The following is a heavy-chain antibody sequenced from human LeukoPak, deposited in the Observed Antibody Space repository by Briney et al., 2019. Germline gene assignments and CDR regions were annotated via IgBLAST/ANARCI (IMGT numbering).Heavy chain of an antibody. D-gene: IGHD4-17*01. CDR3: ARGRQNYGDYPY. V-gene: IGHV3-53*01. CDR2: LYSGGNT. Sequence: GSLRLSCAASGFTVSDNYMSWVRQAPGKGLEWVSVLYSGGNTYYADSVKGRFTISRDNSKNTLYLQMNSLRAEDTAVYYCARGRQNYGDYPYWGQGTLVTVSS. J-gene: IGHJ4*02. CDR1: GFTVSDNY.